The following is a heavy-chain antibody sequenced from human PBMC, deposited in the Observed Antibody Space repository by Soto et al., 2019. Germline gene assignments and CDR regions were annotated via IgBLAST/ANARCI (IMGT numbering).Heavy chain of an antibody. CDR2: IIPIFGTA. CDR3: ARVRGRPTTVVTREAFDI. CDR1: GGTFSSYA. D-gene: IGHD4-17*01. V-gene: IGHV1-69*12. J-gene: IGHJ3*02. Sequence: QVQLVQSGAEVKKPGSSVKVSCKASGGTFSSYAISWVRQAPGQGLEWMGGIIPIFGTANYAQKFQGRVTITADESTSTAYMELSSLRSEDTAVYYCARVRGRPTTVVTREAFDIWGQGTMVTVSS.